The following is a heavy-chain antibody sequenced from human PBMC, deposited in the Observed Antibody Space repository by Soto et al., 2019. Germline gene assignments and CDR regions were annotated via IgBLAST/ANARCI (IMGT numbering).Heavy chain of an antibody. D-gene: IGHD3-10*01. CDR2: IWYDGSNK. Sequence: GGSLRLSCAASGFTFSSYGMHWVRQAPGKGLEWVAVIWYDGSNKYYADSVKGRFTISRDNSKNTLYLQMNSLRAEDTAVYYCASAQFLRGALGGEYYFDYWGQGTLVTVSS. CDR3: ASAQFLRGALGGEYYFDY. J-gene: IGHJ4*02. V-gene: IGHV3-33*01. CDR1: GFTFSSYG.